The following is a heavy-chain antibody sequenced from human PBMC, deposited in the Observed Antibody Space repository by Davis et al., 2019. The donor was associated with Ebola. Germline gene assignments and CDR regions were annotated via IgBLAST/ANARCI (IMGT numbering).Heavy chain of an antibody. J-gene: IGHJ6*02. CDR2: ISYDGSNK. V-gene: IGHV3-30*03. D-gene: IGHD3-3*01. Sequence: GGSLRLSCAASGFTFSSYGMHWVRQAPGKGLEWVAVISYDGSNKYYADSVKGRFTISRDNAKNSLYLQMNSLRAEDTAVYYCARGYYDPSPVYYYYYGMDVWGQGTTVTVSS. CDR3: ARGYYDPSPVYYYYYGMDV. CDR1: GFTFSSYG.